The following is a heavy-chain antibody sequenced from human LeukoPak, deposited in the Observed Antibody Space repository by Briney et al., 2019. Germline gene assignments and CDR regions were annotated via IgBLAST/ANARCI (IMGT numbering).Heavy chain of an antibody. J-gene: IGHJ4*02. Sequence: PGGSLRLSCTASGFTFSNAWMSWVRQAPGKGLEWVGRIKSKTDGGTTDYAAPVKGRFPISRDDSKNTLYPQMNSLKTEDTAVYYCTTEAEIVGITSRWGQGTLVTVSS. CDR2: IKSKTDGGTT. D-gene: IGHD1-26*01. CDR3: TTEAEIVGITSR. V-gene: IGHV3-15*01. CDR1: GFTFSNAW.